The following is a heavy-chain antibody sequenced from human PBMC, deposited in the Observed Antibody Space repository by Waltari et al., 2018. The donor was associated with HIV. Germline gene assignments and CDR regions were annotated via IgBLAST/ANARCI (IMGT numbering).Heavy chain of an antibody. CDR1: GFTFSSYA. J-gene: IGHJ3*02. V-gene: IGHV3-23*04. CDR3: AFGRAMRWWYLHAFDI. D-gene: IGHD2-15*01. CDR2: ISGSGGST. Sequence: EVQLVESGGGLVQPGGYLRLSCAASGFTFSSYAMSCVRQAPGKGLEWVSAISGSGGSTYYADSVKGRFTISRDNSKNTLYLQMNSLRAEDTAVYYCAFGRAMRWWYLHAFDIWGQGTMVTVSS.